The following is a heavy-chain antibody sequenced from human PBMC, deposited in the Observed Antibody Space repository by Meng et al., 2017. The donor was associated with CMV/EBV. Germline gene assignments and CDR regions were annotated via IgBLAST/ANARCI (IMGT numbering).Heavy chain of an antibody. CDR3: ARDGYCSSTSCPAENAFDI. D-gene: IGHD2-2*03. J-gene: IGHJ3*02. CDR2: ISAYNGNT. V-gene: IGHV1-18*01. CDR1: GYTFTSYG. Sequence: ASVKVSCKASGYTFTSYGISWVRQAPGQGLEWMGWISAYNGNTNYAQKLQGRVTMTTDTSTSTAYMELRSLGSDDTAVYYCARDGYCSSTSCPAENAFDIWGQGTMVTVSS.